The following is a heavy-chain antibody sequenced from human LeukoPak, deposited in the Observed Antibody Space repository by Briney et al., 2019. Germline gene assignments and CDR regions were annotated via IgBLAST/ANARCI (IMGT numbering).Heavy chain of an antibody. Sequence: ASVKVSCKASGYTFTSYAMNWVRQAPGQGLEWMGWINTNTGNPTYAQGFTGRFVFSLDTSVSTAYLQISSLKAEDPAVYYCARGHLGRWFFVGDYWGQGTLVTVSS. J-gene: IGHJ4*02. CDR2: INTNTGNP. V-gene: IGHV7-4-1*02. CDR3: ARGHLGRWFFVGDY. CDR1: GYTFTSYA. D-gene: IGHD2-15*01.